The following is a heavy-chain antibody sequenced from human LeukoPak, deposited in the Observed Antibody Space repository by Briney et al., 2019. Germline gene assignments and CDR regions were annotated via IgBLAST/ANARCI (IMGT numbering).Heavy chain of an antibody. Sequence: GGSLRLSCAASGFTFSRYWMSWVRQAPGKGLEWVANIKQDGSEKYYVDSVKGRFTISRDNAKNSLYLQMNSLRAEDTAVYYCARWTRGEQQLVRSNWFDPWGQGTLVTVSS. J-gene: IGHJ5*02. CDR3: ARWTRGEQQLVRSNWFDP. CDR1: GFTFSRYW. D-gene: IGHD6-13*01. V-gene: IGHV3-7*01. CDR2: IKQDGSEK.